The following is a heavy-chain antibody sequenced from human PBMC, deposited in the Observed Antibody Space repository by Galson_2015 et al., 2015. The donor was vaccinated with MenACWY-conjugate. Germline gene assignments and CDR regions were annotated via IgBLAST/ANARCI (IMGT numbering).Heavy chain of an antibody. V-gene: IGHV3-48*02. Sequence: SLRLSCAASGFTFSTYRMHWVRQAPGKGLEWVSYISSGSSTIYYADSVKGRFTISRDNAKNSLYLQMNSLRDEDTAVYYCAAGNYGDFDYWGQGTLVTVSS. CDR3: AAGNYGDFDY. CDR2: ISSGSSTI. D-gene: IGHD4-17*01. CDR1: GFTFSTYR. J-gene: IGHJ4*02.